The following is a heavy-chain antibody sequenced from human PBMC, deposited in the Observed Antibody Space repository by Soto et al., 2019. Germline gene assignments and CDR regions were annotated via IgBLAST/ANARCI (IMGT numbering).Heavy chain of an antibody. D-gene: IGHD4-17*01. J-gene: IGHJ5*02. V-gene: IGHV4-31*02. CDR3: ARDNPPDYGDYFARVGGGFRFTKGSSWFDP. CDR2: IYYSGST. Sequence: QHPGKGLEWVGYIYYSGSTYYHPSLKIRVTISVDTSKNQFSLKLSSVTVADTAVYYCARDNPPDYGDYFARVGGGFRFTKGSSWFDPWGWGTVVPVSS.